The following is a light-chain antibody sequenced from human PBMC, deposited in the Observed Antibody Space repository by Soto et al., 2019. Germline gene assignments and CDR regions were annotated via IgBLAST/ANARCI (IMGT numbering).Light chain of an antibody. V-gene: IGLV2-14*01. J-gene: IGLJ1*01. CDR3: NSYTSKSTGV. CDR2: EVS. CDR1: SSDVGGYNY. Sequence: QSALTQPASVSGSPGQSITISCTGTSSDVGGYNYVSWYQQHPGKAPKLIIYEVSNRPSGVSNRFSGSKSGNTASLTISGLQAEDDADYYCNSYTSKSTGVFGTGTKHTVL.